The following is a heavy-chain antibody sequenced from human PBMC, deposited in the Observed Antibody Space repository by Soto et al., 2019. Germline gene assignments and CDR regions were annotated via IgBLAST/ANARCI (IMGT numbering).Heavy chain of an antibody. D-gene: IGHD3-9*01. V-gene: IGHV3-74*01. J-gene: IGHJ4*02. CDR3: AKDRILTALPSGYFDY. CDR1: GFTFSSYW. Sequence: GGSLRLSCAASGFTFSSYWMHWVRQAPGKGLVWVSRINSDGSSTSYADSVKGRFTISRDNAKDTLYLQMNSLRAEDTAVYYCAKDRILTALPSGYFDYWGQGTLVTVSS. CDR2: INSDGSST.